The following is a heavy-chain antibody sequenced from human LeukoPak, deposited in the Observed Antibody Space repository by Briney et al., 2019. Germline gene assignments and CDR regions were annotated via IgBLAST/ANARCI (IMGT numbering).Heavy chain of an antibody. CDR3: ARSSVGARRRIDY. V-gene: IGHV1-8*01. D-gene: IGHD1-26*01. CDR2: MNPNSGNT. CDR1: GYTFTSYD. J-gene: IGHJ4*02. Sequence: ASVKVSCKASGYTFTSYDINWVRQATGQGLEWMGWMNPNSGNTGYAQKFQGRVTMTRSASINTAYMELSSLTSDDTAVYYCARSSVGARRRIDYWGQGTLVAVSS.